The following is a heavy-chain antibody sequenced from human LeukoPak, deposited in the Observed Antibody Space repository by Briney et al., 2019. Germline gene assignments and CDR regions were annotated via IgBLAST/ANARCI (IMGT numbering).Heavy chain of an antibody. V-gene: IGHV3-21*01. D-gene: IGHD6-19*01. CDR2: ISSSSSYI. J-gene: IGHJ3*02. CDR3: ASWESGGGWYDAFDI. Sequence: PGGSLRLSCAASGFTFSSYSMNWVRQAPGKGLEWVSSISSSSSYIYYADSVKGRFTISRDNAKNSLYLQMNSLRAEDTAVYYCASWESGGGWYDAFDIWGQGTMVTVSS. CDR1: GFTFSSYS.